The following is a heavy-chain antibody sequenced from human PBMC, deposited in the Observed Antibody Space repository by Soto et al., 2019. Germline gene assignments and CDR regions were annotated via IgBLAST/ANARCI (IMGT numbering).Heavy chain of an antibody. J-gene: IGHJ3*02. Sequence: GGSLRLSCAASGFTFSSYWMSWVRQAPGKGLEWVANIKQDGSEKYYVDSVKGRFTISRDNAKNSLYLQMNSLRAEDTAVYYCARDGVIQLWLRDAFDIWGQGTMVTVSS. D-gene: IGHD5-18*01. CDR3: ARDGVIQLWLRDAFDI. CDR1: GFTFSSYW. V-gene: IGHV3-7*03. CDR2: IKQDGSEK.